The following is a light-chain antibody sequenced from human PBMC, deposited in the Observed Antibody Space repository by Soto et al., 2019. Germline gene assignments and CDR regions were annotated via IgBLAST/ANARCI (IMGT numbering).Light chain of an antibody. V-gene: IGLV2-8*01. CDR3: SSYVDTIVV. CDR1: SSDVGG. CDR2: EVT. J-gene: IGLJ2*01. Sequence: QSALTQPPSASGSPGQSVTISCTGTSSDVGGVSWYQQYPGKAPKLVIYEVTKRPSGVPDRFSGSESGDTASLTVSGLRTEDEANYYCSSYVDTIVVFGGGTKLTVL.